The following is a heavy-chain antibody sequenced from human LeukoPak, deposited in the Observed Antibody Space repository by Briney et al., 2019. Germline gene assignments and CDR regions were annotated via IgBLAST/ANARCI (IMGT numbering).Heavy chain of an antibody. CDR3: AGGAAQDY. CDR2: IRYDGSNK. D-gene: IGHD6-6*01. V-gene: IGHV3-30*02. CDR1: GFTFSSYG. Sequence: GGSLRLSCAASGFTFSSYGMHWVRQAPGKGLEWVAFIRYDGSNKYYADSVKGRFTISRDNAKNSLYLQMNSLRAEDTAVYYCAGGAAQDYWGQGTLVTVSS. J-gene: IGHJ4*02.